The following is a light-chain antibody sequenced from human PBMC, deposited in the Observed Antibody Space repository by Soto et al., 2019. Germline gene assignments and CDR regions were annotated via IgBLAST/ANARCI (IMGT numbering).Light chain of an antibody. V-gene: IGKV1-39*01. J-gene: IGKJ4*01. CDR1: QSISSY. Sequence: DIPMTQSPSSLSASVGDRVTITCRASQSISSYLHWYQQKPGKAPKLLIYAASSLQSGVPTRFSGSGSGTDFTLTISSLQPEDFATYYCQRSFSTPLTFGGGTKVEIK. CDR3: QRSFSTPLT. CDR2: AAS.